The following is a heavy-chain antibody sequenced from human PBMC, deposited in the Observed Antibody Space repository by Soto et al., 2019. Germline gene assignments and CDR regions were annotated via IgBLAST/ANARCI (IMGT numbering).Heavy chain of an antibody. CDR2: INHSGST. CDR3: ARTRGTFDY. Sequence: SETLSLTCAVYGRSFSGYYWSWIRQPPGKGLEWIGEINHSGSTNYNPSLKSRVTISVDTSKNQFSLKLSSVTAADTAVYYCARTRGTFDYWGQGTLVTVSS. J-gene: IGHJ4*02. CDR1: GRSFSGYY. V-gene: IGHV4-34*01.